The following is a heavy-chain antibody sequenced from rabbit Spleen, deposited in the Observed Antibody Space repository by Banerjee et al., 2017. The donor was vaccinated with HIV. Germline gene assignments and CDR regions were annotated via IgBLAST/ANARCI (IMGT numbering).Heavy chain of an antibody. V-gene: IGHV1S40*01. Sequence: QSLEESGGDLVKPGASLTLTCTASGFSFSSDYYICWVRQAPGKGLEWIACIYGGDIHSAAYASWAKGRFTISKTSSTTVTLQVTSLTAADTATYFCARDSGTSFSSYGMDLWGPGPLVTVS. CDR1: GFSFSSDYY. CDR3: ARDSGTSFSSYGMDL. CDR2: IYGGDIHSA. J-gene: IGHJ6*01. D-gene: IGHD8-1*01.